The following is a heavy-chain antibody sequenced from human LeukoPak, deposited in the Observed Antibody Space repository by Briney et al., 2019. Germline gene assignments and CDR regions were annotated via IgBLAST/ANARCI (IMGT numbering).Heavy chain of an antibody. CDR1: GFIFRSYD. J-gene: IGHJ4*02. V-gene: IGHV3-33*01. Sequence: GGSLRLSCAASGFIFRSYDMHWVRQAPDKGLEWVAVIWYDGSNKYYAESVKGRFTISRGNSKNTLYLQMNSLRGEDTALYYCARDLVRTDSGYDSGPVGYWGQGTLVTVSS. CDR3: ARDLVRTDSGYDSGPVGY. D-gene: IGHD5-12*01. CDR2: IWYDGSNK.